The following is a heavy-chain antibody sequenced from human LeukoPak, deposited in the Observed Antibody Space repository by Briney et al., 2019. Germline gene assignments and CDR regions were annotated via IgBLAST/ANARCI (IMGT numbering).Heavy chain of an antibody. J-gene: IGHJ5*02. CDR3: ARDQWHSRDL. V-gene: IGHV3-7*04. CDR1: GFTVSSKY. D-gene: IGHD6-19*01. Sequence: PGGSLRLSCAASGFTVSSKYMNWVRQAPGKGLEWVAIINEHGSEPFYADSVKGRFTISRDNAKNSVHLQMNRMRVEDTAVYFCARDQWHSRDLWGQGTLVTVSS. CDR2: INEHGSEP.